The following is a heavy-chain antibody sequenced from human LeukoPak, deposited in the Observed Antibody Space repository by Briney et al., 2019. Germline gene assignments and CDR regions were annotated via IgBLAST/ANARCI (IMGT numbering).Heavy chain of an antibody. Sequence: GGSLRLSCAASGFTFSSYAINWVRQAPGKGLEWVSSVTGTGVDTYYAGSVKGRFTISRDNSKNTVYLLMTSLRAEDTAVYYCAKSGPYCSSTSCNYFDYWGQGTLVTVSS. CDR3: AKSGPYCSSTSCNYFDY. D-gene: IGHD2-2*01. V-gene: IGHV3-23*01. CDR2: VTGTGVDT. J-gene: IGHJ4*02. CDR1: GFTFSSYA.